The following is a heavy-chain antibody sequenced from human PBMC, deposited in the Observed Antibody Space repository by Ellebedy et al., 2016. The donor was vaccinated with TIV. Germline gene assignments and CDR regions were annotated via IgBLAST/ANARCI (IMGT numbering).Heavy chain of an antibody. CDR2: IYYSGST. Sequence: MPSETLSLTCTVSGGSISSYYWSWIRQPPGKGLEWIGYIYYSGSTNYNPSLKSRVTISVDTSKNQFSLKLSSVTAADTAVYYCARDKSLSYDILTADYYYGMDVWGQGTTVTVSS. J-gene: IGHJ6*02. CDR3: ARDKSLSYDILTADYYYGMDV. V-gene: IGHV4-59*01. CDR1: GGSISSYY. D-gene: IGHD3-9*01.